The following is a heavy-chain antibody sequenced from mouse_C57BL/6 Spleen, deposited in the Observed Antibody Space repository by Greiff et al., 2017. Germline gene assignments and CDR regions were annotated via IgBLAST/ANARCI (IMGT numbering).Heavy chain of an antibody. CDR2: IDPNSGGT. Sequence: QVQLKESGAELVKPGASVKLSCKASGYTFTSYWMHWVKQRPGRGLEWIGRIDPNSGGTKYNEKFKSKATLTVDKPSSTAYMQLSSLTSEDSAVYYCARGGVTTVVAYYFDYWGQGTTLTVSS. J-gene: IGHJ2*01. CDR3: ARGGVTTVVAYYFDY. V-gene: IGHV1-72*01. CDR1: GYTFTSYW. D-gene: IGHD1-1*01.